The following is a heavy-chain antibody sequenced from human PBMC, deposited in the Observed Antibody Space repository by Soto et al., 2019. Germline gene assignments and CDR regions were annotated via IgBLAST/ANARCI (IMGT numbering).Heavy chain of an antibody. CDR3: ARDGNYDFWSGYWSHLGYYGMHV. D-gene: IGHD3-3*01. J-gene: IGHJ6*02. V-gene: IGHV1-18*04. Sequence: AAVKVSCKASVYTFTSYGISGVGQAPGQEREGMGWSSAYNGNTNEAQKLQGRVTMTTDTSTSTAYMELRSLRSDDTAVYYCARDGNYDFWSGYWSHLGYYGMHVWGQGTTVTVSS. CDR1: VYTFTSYG. CDR2: SSAYNGNT.